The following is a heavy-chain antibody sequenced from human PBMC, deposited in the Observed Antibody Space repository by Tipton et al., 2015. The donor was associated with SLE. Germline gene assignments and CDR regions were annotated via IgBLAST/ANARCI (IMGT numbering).Heavy chain of an antibody. CDR3: ARGIQDGAFDI. CDR2: INHSGST. J-gene: IGHJ3*02. D-gene: IGHD5-18*01. CDR1: GGSFSGYY. Sequence: GLVKPSETLSLTCAVYGGSFSGYYWSWIRQPPGKGLEWIGEINHSGSTNYNPSLKSRVTISVDTSKNQFSLKLSSVTAADTAVYYCARGIQDGAFDIWGQGTMVTVSS. V-gene: IGHV4-34*01.